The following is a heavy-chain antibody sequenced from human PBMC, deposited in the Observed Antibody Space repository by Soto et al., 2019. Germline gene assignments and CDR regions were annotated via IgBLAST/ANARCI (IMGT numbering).Heavy chain of an antibody. CDR1: GGSLSGYY. J-gene: IGHJ4*02. D-gene: IGHD5-12*01. V-gene: IGHV4-34*01. Sequence: QVQLQQWGAGLLKPSENLSLNWAVTGGSLSGYYWSWIRQPPGKGLEWIGEVKDGGHTNYSPSLRGRVTISSDTSNNQSSLRLNSVTAADTGVYYCARGQEGVVATHWDQGSLVTVSS. CDR2: VKDGGHT. CDR3: ARGQEGVVATH.